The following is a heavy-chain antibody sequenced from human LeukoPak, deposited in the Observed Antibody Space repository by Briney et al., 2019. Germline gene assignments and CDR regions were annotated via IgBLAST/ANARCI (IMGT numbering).Heavy chain of an antibody. V-gene: IGHV3-43*01. J-gene: IGHJ6*02. D-gene: IGHD5-18*01. Sequence: GGSLRLSCAASGFTFDDYTMHWVRQAPGKGLEWVSLISWDGGSTYYADSVKGRFTISRDNSKNSLYLQMNSLRTEDTALYYCAKDMLGGYSYGQEGMDVWGQGTTVTVSS. CDR3: AKDMLGGYSYGQEGMDV. CDR1: GFTFDDYT. CDR2: ISWDGGST.